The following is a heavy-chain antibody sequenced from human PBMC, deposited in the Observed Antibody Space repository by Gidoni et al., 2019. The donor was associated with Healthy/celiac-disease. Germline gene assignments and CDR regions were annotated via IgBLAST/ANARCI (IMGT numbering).Heavy chain of an antibody. CDR2: ISYDGSNK. Sequence: VQLVESGGGVVQPGRSLRLSCAASGFTFSSYAMHWVRQAPGKGLEWVAVISYDGSNKYYADSVKGRFTISRDNSKNTLYLQMNSLRAEDTAVYYCARPRSPVGAFDIWGQGTMVTVSS. CDR1: GFTFSSYA. D-gene: IGHD3-3*01. V-gene: IGHV3-30-3*01. CDR3: ARPRSPVGAFDI. J-gene: IGHJ3*02.